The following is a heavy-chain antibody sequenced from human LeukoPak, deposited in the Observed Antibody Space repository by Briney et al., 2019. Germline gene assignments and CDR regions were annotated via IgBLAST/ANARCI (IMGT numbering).Heavy chain of an antibody. D-gene: IGHD3-3*01. CDR2: INHSGST. J-gene: IGHJ6*02. CDR3: ARAGYDFWSGYYMRYGMDV. CDR1: GGSFSGYY. Sequence: PSETLSLSCAVYGGSFSGYYWSWIRQPPGKGLEWIGEINHSGSTNYNPSLKSRVTISVDTSKNQFSLKLSSVTAADTAVYYCARAGYDFWSGYYMRYGMDVWGQGTTVTVSS. V-gene: IGHV4-34*01.